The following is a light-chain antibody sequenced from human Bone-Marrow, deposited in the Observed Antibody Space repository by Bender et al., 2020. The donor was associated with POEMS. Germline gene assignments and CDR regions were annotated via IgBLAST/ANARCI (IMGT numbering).Light chain of an antibody. CDR1: SSDVGGYNY. CDR2: DVT. CDR3: SSYRLPENWV. V-gene: IGLV2-14*01. Sequence: QSALTQPASVSGSPGQSITISCTGTSSDVGGYNYVSWYQQHPGKAPKLMIYDVTNRPSGVSTRFSGSKSGNTASLTISGLQAEDEADYYCSSYRLPENWVFGGGTKLTVL. J-gene: IGLJ3*02.